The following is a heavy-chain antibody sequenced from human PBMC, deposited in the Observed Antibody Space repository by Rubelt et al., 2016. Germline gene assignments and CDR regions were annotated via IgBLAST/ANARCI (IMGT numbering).Heavy chain of an antibody. CDR1: GFTFSDYY. CDR3: ARDLHWAFDI. V-gene: IGHV3-69-1*01. J-gene: IGHJ3*02. D-gene: IGHD3-16*01. CDR2: ISSRTI. Sequence: EVQLVESGGGLVQPGGSLRLSCAASGFTFSDYYMSWIRQAPGKGLEWISYISSRTILYADSVKGRFTISRDTVQSSLYLQMNGLRDEDTAVYYWARDLHWAFDIWGQGTMVTVSS.